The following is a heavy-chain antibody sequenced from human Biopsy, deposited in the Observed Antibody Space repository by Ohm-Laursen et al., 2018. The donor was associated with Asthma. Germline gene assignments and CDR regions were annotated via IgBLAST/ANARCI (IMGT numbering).Heavy chain of an antibody. CDR2: IKRKIDGETT. V-gene: IGHV3-15*01. CDR3: QRGDPFDY. Sequence: SLRLSCAASGFTVSRDHMFWVRQAPGKGLEWVARIKRKIDGETTDYAAPVKGRFSISRDDSKNTLYLQMNSLRIEDTAVYYCQRGDPFDYWGQGTLVTVSS. CDR1: GFTVSRDH. D-gene: IGHD6-25*01. J-gene: IGHJ4*02.